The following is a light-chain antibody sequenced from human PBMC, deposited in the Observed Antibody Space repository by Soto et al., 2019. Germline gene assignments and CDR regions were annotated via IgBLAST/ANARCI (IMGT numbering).Light chain of an antibody. CDR3: QQRSNWPPST. CDR2: DAS. Sequence: EIVLTQSPATLSLSPGERVTLSCRASQSVSSYLAWYQQKPGQAPRLLIYDASNRATGIPARFSGSGSGTDFTLTISSLEPEDFAVYYCQQRSNWPPSTFGQGTKVEIK. CDR1: QSVSSY. J-gene: IGKJ1*01. V-gene: IGKV3-11*01.